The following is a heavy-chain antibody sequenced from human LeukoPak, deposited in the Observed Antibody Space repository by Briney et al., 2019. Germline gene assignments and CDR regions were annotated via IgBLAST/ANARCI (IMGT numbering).Heavy chain of an antibody. CDR1: GGSISSDGYS. V-gene: IGHV4-30-2*01. D-gene: IGHD1-26*01. CDR2: IYHSGST. J-gene: IGHJ4*02. CDR3: AKASGSYLGNPPSRPGSPFDY. Sequence: SQTLSLTCAVSGGSISSDGYSGSWIRQPPEKGLEWIGYIYHSGSTYYNPSLKSRVTISVDRSKNQFSLKLSSVTAADTAVYYCAKASGSYLGNPPSRPGSPFDYWGQGTLVTVSS.